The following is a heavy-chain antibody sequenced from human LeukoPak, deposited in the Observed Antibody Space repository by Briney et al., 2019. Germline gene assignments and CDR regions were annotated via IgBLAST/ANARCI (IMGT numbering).Heavy chain of an antibody. CDR2: INPSGGST. Sequence: ASVKVSCKASGYTFTGYYMHWVRQAPGQGLEWMGIINPSGGSTSYAQKFQGRVTMTRDTSTSTVYMELSSLRSEDTAVYYCARAGVYYGSLGDAFDIWGQGTMVTVSS. V-gene: IGHV1-46*01. J-gene: IGHJ3*02. CDR3: ARAGVYYGSLGDAFDI. CDR1: GYTFTGYY. D-gene: IGHD3-10*01.